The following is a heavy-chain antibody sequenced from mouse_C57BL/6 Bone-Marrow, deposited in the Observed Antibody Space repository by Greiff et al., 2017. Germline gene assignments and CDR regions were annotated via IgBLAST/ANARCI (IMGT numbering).Heavy chain of an antibody. J-gene: IGHJ4*01. V-gene: IGHV1-63*01. Sequence: QVQLQQSGAELVRPGTSVKMSCKASGYTFTNYWIGWAKQRPGHGLEWIGYIYPGGGYTNYNAKFKGKATLTADKSSSTAYMQFSSLTSENSAIYDCARGGGYDAMDYWGQGTAVTVSS. CDR1: GYTFTNYW. CDR2: IYPGGGYT. CDR3: ARGGGYDAMDY.